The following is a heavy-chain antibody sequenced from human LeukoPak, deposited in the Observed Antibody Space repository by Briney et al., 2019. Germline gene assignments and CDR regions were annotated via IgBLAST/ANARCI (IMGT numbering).Heavy chain of an antibody. Sequence: ASVKVSCKASGGTFSSYAISWVRQAPGQGLEWMGGIIPILGTANYAQKLQGRVTITADESTSTAYMELSSLRSEDTAVYYCARDSPYCSGGSCGFDPWGQGTLVTVSS. D-gene: IGHD2-15*01. CDR1: GGTFSSYA. V-gene: IGHV1-69*13. CDR2: IIPILGTA. J-gene: IGHJ5*02. CDR3: ARDSPYCSGGSCGFDP.